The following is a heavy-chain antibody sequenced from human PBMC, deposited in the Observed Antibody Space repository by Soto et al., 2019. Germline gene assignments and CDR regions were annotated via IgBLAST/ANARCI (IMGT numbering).Heavy chain of an antibody. CDR3: ATQTNFYTWGV. Sequence: QVQLQESGPGLVKPSETLSLTCAVSGGPITTTTWWAWVRLPPGKGLEWIGELHHDGTTNYNPSLVSSITMTLEQSNNHFALKLTSVTASDTAIYNIATQTNFYTWGVWGRGTTVTVSS. CDR1: GGPITTTTW. V-gene: IGHV4-4*02. D-gene: IGHD3-16*01. J-gene: IGHJ6*02. CDR2: LHHDGTT.